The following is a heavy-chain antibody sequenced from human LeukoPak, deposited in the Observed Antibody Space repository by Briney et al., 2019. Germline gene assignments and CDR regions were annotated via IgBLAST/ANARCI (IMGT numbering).Heavy chain of an antibody. Sequence: GGSLRLSCAASGFTFSSYGMHWVRQAPGKGLEWVAVIWYDGSNKYYADSVKGRFTISRDNSKNTPYLQMNSLRAEDTAVYYCARDQDDSSGYPDYWGQGTLVTVSS. CDR3: ARDQDDSSGYPDY. J-gene: IGHJ4*02. CDR1: GFTFSSYG. V-gene: IGHV3-33*01. D-gene: IGHD3-22*01. CDR2: IWYDGSNK.